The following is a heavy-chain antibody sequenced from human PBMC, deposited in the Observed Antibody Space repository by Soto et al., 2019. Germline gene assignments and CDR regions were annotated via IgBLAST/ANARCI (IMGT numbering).Heavy chain of an antibody. D-gene: IGHD4-17*01. J-gene: IGHJ6*02. CDR2: IIPVFGTA. V-gene: IGHV1-69*12. CDR1: GGTLSNYG. CDR3: ARGDATKIVVTTYYGMDV. Sequence: QVQLVQSGAEVKKPGSSVKVSCKASGGTLSNYGISWVRQAPGQGLEWMGGIIPVFGTANYAQKVQGRVTITADESTTTVYMDVSSLRSDDTAVYYCARGDATKIVVTTYYGMDVWGQGTTVTVSS.